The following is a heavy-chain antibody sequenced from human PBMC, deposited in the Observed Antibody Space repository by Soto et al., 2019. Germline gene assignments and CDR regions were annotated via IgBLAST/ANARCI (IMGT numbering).Heavy chain of an antibody. V-gene: IGHV3-9*01. D-gene: IGHD2-2*01. CDR2: ISWNSGTM. Sequence: EVQLVESGGGLVQPGRSLRLSCAASGFSFDEYAMHWVRQAPGKGLEWVSGISWNSGTMGYGDSVKGRFTISRDNAKNSLYLQMNSLRAEDTALYYCAKGFCSSTRCLTYSYMDVWSKGTTVTVSS. CDR1: GFSFDEYA. CDR3: AKGFCSSTRCLTYSYMDV. J-gene: IGHJ6*03.